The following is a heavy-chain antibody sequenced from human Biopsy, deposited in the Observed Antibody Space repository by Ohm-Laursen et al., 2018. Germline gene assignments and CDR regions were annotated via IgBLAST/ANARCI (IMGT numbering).Heavy chain of an antibody. D-gene: IGHD4-23*01. J-gene: IGHJ4*02. Sequence: GTQSLTCTVSGGSFTGHYWSWIRQPPGKGLEWIGHISYTGYTSYNASLKSRVTISVDTSRNHFSLRLSSLTAADTAVYYCARGSNDFGGLYFPRWGQGTLLTVSS. V-gene: IGHV4-59*11. CDR3: ARGSNDFGGLYFPR. CDR1: GGSFTGHY. CDR2: ISYTGYT.